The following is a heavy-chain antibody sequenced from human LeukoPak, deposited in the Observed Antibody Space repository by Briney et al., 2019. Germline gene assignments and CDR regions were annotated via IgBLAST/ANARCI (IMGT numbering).Heavy chain of an antibody. Sequence: GGSLRLSCAASGFTFSSYSMNWVRQAPGKGLEWVSTIKGTGLTTYYADSVKGRFTISRDNAKNSLYLQMNSLRAEDTAVYYCARASSGWYNWFDPWGQGTLVTVSS. D-gene: IGHD6-19*01. CDR1: GFTFSSYS. J-gene: IGHJ5*02. CDR2: IKGTGLTT. CDR3: ARASSGWYNWFDP. V-gene: IGHV3-48*04.